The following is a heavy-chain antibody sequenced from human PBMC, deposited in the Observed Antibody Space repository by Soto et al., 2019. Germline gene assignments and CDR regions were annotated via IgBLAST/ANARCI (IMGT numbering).Heavy chain of an antibody. CDR2: INPSGGST. CDR3: AKAEGTYYYGMDV. CDR1: GYTFTSYY. V-gene: IGHV1-46*01. Sequence: ASVKVSCKASGYTFTSYYMHWVRQAPGQGLEWMGIINPSGGSTSYAQKFQGRVTMTRDTSTSTVYMELSSLRSEDTAVYYCAKAEGTYYYGMDVWGQGTTVTVSS. J-gene: IGHJ6*02.